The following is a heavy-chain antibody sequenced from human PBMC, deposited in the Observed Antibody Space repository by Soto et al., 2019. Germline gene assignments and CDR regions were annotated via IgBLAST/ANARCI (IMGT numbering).Heavy chain of an antibody. J-gene: IGHJ6*02. CDR2: IYWDDDK. CDR1: GFSLSTSGVG. V-gene: IGHV2-5*02. CDR3: AHDYVAYYGMDV. Sequence: QITLKESGPTLVKPTQTLTLTCTFSGFSLSTSGVGVGWIRQPPGKALEWLALIYWDDDKRYSPSLKSRLTITKDTYKNQVFLTLTDMDPVDTATYYCAHDYVAYYGMDVWGQGTTFTVSS. D-gene: IGHD4-17*01.